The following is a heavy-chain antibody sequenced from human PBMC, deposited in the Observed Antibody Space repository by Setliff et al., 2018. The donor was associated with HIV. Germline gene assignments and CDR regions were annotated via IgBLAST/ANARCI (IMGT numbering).Heavy chain of an antibody. Sequence: SETLSLTCTVSGASIGRRSDCWGWIRQPPGKGLEWIGSFYYSWNTYYNPSLKSLVTISVDTSMNQFSLKLSSVTAADTAVYYCARLRGLNLEPFDYWGQGTLVTVSS. CDR2: FYYSWNT. CDR1: GASIGRRSDC. V-gene: IGHV4-39*01. CDR3: ARLRGLNLEPFDY. J-gene: IGHJ4*02. D-gene: IGHD1-1*01.